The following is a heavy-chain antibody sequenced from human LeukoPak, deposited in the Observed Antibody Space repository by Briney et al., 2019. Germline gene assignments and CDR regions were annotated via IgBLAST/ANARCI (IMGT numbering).Heavy chain of an antibody. V-gene: IGHV3-7*01. CDR1: GFTFSSYW. CDR2: ISPDGSAK. J-gene: IGHJ5*02. Sequence: GGSLRLSCAASGFTFSSYWMNWVRQAPGKGLEWMANISPDGSAKFYVDSVKGRFTISRDNAKSSLYLQLNSLRAEDTAVYYCARDYNWGWGPWGQGTLVTVSS. D-gene: IGHD1-1*01. CDR3: ARDYNWGWGP.